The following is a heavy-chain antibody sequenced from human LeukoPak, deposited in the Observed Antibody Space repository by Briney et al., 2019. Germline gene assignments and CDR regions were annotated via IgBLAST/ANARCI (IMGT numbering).Heavy chain of an antibody. D-gene: IGHD3-10*01. CDR1: VYIYPRFY. CDR2: INPNSGDT. V-gene: IGHV1-2*02. J-gene: IGHJ5*02. Sequence: ASVKVSCKCCVYIYPRFYIHGVGQAPGQGLDWMGWINPNSGDTNSAQKFQGRVTMTSDTYISTAYIELRKLKSDDTGVYYCAIASFNFLRGVAGFDPWGQGTLVTVPS. CDR3: AIASFNFLRGVAGFDP.